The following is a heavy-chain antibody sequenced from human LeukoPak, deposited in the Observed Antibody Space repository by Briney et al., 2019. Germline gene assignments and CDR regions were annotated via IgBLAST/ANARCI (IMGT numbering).Heavy chain of an antibody. CDR1: GFTFSDYY. D-gene: IGHD3-10*01. CDR2: ISSFSNFR. V-gene: IGHV3-11*05. Sequence: PGGSLRLSCAASGFTFSDYYMSWIRQAPGKGLEWVSHISSFSNFRSYADSVKGRFTISRDNSKNSLYLQMNSLRTEDTALYYCAKDRFYYGSGGGYWGQGTLVTVSS. CDR3: AKDRFYYGSGGGY. J-gene: IGHJ4*02.